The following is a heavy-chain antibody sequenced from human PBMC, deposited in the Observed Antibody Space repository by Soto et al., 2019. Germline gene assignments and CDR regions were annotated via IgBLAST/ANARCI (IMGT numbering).Heavy chain of an antibody. Sequence: EVQLVESGGGLVQPGGSLRLSCVAYGFTFRSYWMHCVRQAPGKGLVWVSSISNDGSSTSYADPVKGRFTISRDNAKNTLYLQMTSLRAEDTAVYYCDRLPNKSPQNWGQGTLVIVS. CDR1: GFTFRSYW. V-gene: IGHV3-74*01. J-gene: IGHJ1*01. CDR3: DRLPNKSPQN. CDR2: ISNDGSST.